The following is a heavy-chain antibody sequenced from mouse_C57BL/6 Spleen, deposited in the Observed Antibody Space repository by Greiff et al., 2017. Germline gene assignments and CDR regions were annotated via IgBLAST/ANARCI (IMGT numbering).Heavy chain of an antibody. CDR3: ARFGNYYFDY. Sequence: DVKLQESGPVLVKPGASVKMSCKASGYTFTDYYMNWVKQSHGKSLEWIGVINPYNGGTSYNQKFKGKATLTVDKSSSTAYMELNSLTSEDSAVYYCARFGNYYFDYWGQGTTLTVSS. CDR1: GYTFTDYY. D-gene: IGHD2-1*01. CDR2: INPYNGGT. J-gene: IGHJ2*01. V-gene: IGHV1-19*01.